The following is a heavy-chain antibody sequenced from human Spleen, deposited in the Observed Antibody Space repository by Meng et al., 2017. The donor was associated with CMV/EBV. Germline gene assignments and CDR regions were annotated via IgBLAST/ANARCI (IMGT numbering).Heavy chain of an antibody. Sequence: GESLKISCAASGFTVSSNYLTWVRQAPGKGLEWVSVIHSGGSTYYADSVKGRFTISRDNSKNSLYLQMNSLRTEDTALYYCAKDLAGMEGFDYWGQGTLVTVSS. V-gene: IGHV3-53*05. D-gene: IGHD3-3*01. CDR1: GFTVSSNY. CDR2: IHSGGST. CDR3: AKDLAGMEGFDY. J-gene: IGHJ4*02.